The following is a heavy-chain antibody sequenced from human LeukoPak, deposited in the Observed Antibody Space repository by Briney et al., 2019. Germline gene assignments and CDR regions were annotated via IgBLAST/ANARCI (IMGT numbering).Heavy chain of an antibody. D-gene: IGHD3-22*01. Sequence: GPSVTVSCKASVYTFTIYSMNWVRQPQAQGHEWVGFSNTNTRNPTYAEGFTGRFVFSLDTSVNTAYLQISSLKAEDTAVYYCARVVHPYDYESSGLTYDAFDIWGQGTMVTVSS. V-gene: IGHV7-4-1*02. CDR3: ARVVHPYDYESSGLTYDAFDI. CDR1: VYTFTIYS. CDR2: SNTNTRNP. J-gene: IGHJ3*02.